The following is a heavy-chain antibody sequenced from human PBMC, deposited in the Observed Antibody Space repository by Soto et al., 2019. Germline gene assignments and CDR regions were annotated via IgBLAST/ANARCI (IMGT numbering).Heavy chain of an antibody. D-gene: IGHD6-19*01. J-gene: IGHJ3*02. Sequence: QVQLVQSGAEVKKPGSSVKVSCKASGGTFSSYAISWVRQAPGQGLEWMGGIIPIFGTANYAQKFQGRVTLTADESTGTAYMELSSVRSEDTAVYYCARDLGNSSGWYRDAFDIWGQGTMVTVSS. CDR2: IIPIFGTA. V-gene: IGHV1-69*12. CDR3: ARDLGNSSGWYRDAFDI. CDR1: GGTFSSYA.